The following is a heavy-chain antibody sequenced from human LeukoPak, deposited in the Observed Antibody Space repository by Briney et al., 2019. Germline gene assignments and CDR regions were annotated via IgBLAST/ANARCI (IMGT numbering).Heavy chain of an antibody. Sequence: PSETLSLTCSVSGGSINGGSYYWSWIRQPAGKPLEWIGHIFTTGSTSYNPSPRTRVTISEDSSKDQFSLNLKSVTAADTAVYYCARDRNWGRGYFDLWGRGTLVIVSS. CDR2: IFTTGST. D-gene: IGHD7-27*01. CDR3: ARDRNWGRGYFDL. V-gene: IGHV4-61*09. CDR1: GGSINGGSYY. J-gene: IGHJ2*01.